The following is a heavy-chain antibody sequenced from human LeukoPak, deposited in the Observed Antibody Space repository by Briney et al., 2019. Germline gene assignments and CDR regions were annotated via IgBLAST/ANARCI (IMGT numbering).Heavy chain of an antibody. V-gene: IGHV1-69*05. J-gene: IGHJ4*02. CDR2: IIPIFGTA. D-gene: IGHD1-7*01. CDR1: GGTFSSYA. CDR3: ARLDKYNWNYEV. Sequence: ASVKVSCKASGGTFSSYAISWVRQAPGQGLEWMGGIIPIFGTANYAQKFQGRVTITTDESTSTAYMELSSLRSEDTAVYYCARLDKYNWNYEVWGQGTLVTVSS.